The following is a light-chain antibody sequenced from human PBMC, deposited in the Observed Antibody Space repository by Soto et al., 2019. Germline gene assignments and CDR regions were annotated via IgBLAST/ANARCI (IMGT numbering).Light chain of an antibody. CDR3: QQTSAAPFT. V-gene: IGKV4-1*01. CDR1: QSVLYSSNNKNH. J-gene: IGKJ3*01. Sequence: DIVMTQSPDSLAVSLGERATINCKSSQSVLYSSNNKNHLAWYQQKAGQPPKLLVYWASTRESGVPDRFSGSGSGTDFTLTISSLQAEDFATYCCQQTSAAPFTFGPGTKVDIK. CDR2: WAS.